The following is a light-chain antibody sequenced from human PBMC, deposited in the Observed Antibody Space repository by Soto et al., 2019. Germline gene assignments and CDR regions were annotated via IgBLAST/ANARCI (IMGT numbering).Light chain of an antibody. V-gene: IGLV3-1*01. J-gene: IGLJ2*01. Sequence: SSELTQPPSVSVSPGQTASITCSGDKMGDKYACWYQQKPGQPPVLVIYQDSKRPSGIPERFSGSNSGNTATLTIRGTQAMDEADYYCQAWYSSTSVFGGGTKLTVL. CDR2: QDS. CDR3: QAWYSSTSV. CDR1: KMGDKY.